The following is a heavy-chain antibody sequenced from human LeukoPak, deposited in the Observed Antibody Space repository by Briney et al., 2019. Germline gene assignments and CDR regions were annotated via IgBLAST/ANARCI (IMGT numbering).Heavy chain of an antibody. D-gene: IGHD3-16*01. J-gene: IGHJ6*03. CDR2: ISPRSETI. V-gene: IGHV3-48*04. Sequence: GGSLRLSCATSGFSFNRRGMNWVRQPPGKGLEWVSYISPRSETIFYAESVQGRFAVSRDDAKGSLYLQVHTLRVEDTAVYYCARIDGPTVFTYYMDLWGKGTTVTVAS. CDR1: GFSFNRRG. CDR3: ARIDGPTVFTYYMDL.